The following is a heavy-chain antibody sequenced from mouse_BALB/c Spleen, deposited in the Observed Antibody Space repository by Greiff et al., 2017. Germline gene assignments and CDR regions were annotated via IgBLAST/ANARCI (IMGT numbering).Heavy chain of an antibody. CDR3: ARRPLWDEGGFDD. D-gene: IGHD4-1*01. CDR1: GFTFSSYT. V-gene: IGHV5-12-2*01. J-gene: IGHJ2*01. Sequence: DVQLVESGGGLVQPGGSLKLSCAASGFTFSSYTMSWVRQTPEKRLEWVAYISNGGGSTYYPDTVKGRFTISRDNAKNTLYLQMSSLKSEDTAMYYCARRPLWDEGGFDDWGQGTTLTVSS. CDR2: ISNGGGST.